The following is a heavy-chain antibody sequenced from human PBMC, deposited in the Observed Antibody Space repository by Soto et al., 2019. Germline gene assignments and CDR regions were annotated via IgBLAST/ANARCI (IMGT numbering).Heavy chain of an antibody. CDR3: ARAAVAGTFCFDY. Sequence: EASVKVSCKASGGTFSSYAISWVRQAPGQGLEWMGGIIPIFGTADYAQKFQGRVTITADESTSTAYMELSSLRSEDTAVYYCARAAVAGTFCFDYWGQGTLVTVSS. CDR2: IIPIFGTA. CDR1: GGTFSSYA. D-gene: IGHD6-19*01. V-gene: IGHV1-69*13. J-gene: IGHJ4*02.